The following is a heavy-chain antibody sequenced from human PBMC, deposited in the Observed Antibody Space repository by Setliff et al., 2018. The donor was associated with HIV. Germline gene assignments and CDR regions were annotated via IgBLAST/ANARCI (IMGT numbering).Heavy chain of an antibody. Sequence: PGGSLRLSCAASGFTFSSYSMNWVRQAPGKGLEWVSSISSNSSYIYYADSVKGRFTISRDNAKNSLYLQMNSLRAEDTAVYHCARDRDQGYSSGWPRDWGQGTLVTSPQ. J-gene: IGHJ4*02. D-gene: IGHD6-19*01. CDR2: ISSNSSYI. V-gene: IGHV3-21*01. CDR1: GFTFSSYS. CDR3: ARDRDQGYSSGWPRD.